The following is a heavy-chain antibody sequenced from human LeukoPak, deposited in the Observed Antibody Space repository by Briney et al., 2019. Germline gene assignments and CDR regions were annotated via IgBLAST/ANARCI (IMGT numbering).Heavy chain of an antibody. CDR3: AGERYFDY. J-gene: IGHJ4*02. CDR2: ISGGGRST. Sequence: PGRSLRLSCAASGFSFNTCAMSWVRQAPGKGLEWVSTISGGGRSTDYADSVKGQFTISRDNSKNTLYLQMNSLRAEDTAVYYCAGERYFDYWGQGTLVTVSS. V-gene: IGHV3-23*01. CDR1: GFSFNTCA.